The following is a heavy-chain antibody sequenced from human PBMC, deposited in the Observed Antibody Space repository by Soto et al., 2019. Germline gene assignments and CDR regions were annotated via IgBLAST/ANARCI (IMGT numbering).Heavy chain of an antibody. V-gene: IGHV5-10-1*01. CDR3: ARFGRDKIAAGGDV. J-gene: IGHJ6*02. D-gene: IGHD6-25*01. CDR2: IDPSDSYT. CDR1: GYSFTSYW. Sequence: GESLKVSCKGSGYSFTSYWISWVRQMPGKGLEWMGRIDPSDSYTNYSPSFQGHVTISADKSISTAYLQWSSLKASDTAMYYCARFGRDKIAAGGDVWGQGTTVTVSS.